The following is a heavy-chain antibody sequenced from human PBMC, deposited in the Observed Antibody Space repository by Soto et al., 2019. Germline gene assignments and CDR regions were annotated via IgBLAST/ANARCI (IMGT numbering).Heavy chain of an antibody. D-gene: IGHD3-22*01. CDR2: ISAYNGNT. CDR3: ARLTYYYDSSGYGGASYI. Sequence: ASVKVSCKASGYTFTSYGISWVRQAPGQGLEWMGWISAYNGNTNYAQKLQGRVTMTTDTSTSTAYMELRSLRSDDTAVYYCARLTYYYDSSGYGGASYIWGQGTMVTVSS. J-gene: IGHJ3*02. V-gene: IGHV1-18*01. CDR1: GYTFTSYG.